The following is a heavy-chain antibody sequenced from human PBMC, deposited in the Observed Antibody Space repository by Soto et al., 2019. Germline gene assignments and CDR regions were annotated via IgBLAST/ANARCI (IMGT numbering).Heavy chain of an antibody. J-gene: IGHJ4*02. Sequence: DVQLLESGGGLVQPGGSLRLSCAASGFSFSKYAMIWVRQAPGEGQEWVSGITGSGGTIEYAASVEGRFSISRDNSKNTVYLQMNSLRAEDTAMYYCAKDAVSGDGLWLVADWGQGTLVTVS. D-gene: IGHD2-21*02. CDR3: AKDAVSGDGLWLVAD. CDR2: ITGSGGTI. CDR1: GFSFSKYA. V-gene: IGHV3-23*01.